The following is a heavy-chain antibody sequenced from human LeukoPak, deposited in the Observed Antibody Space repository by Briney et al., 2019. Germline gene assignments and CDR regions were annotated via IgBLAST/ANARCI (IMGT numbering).Heavy chain of an antibody. CDR2: SSTYNCDT. V-gene: IGHV1-18*04. D-gene: IGHD6-19*01. CDR3: ARDPSGTSGWYIWFDV. J-gene: IGHJ5*02. CDR1: GYTFKHYG. Sequence: GASVKVSCKASGYTFKHYGISWVRQAPGPGLEWMGCSSTYNCDTKHPQKVQGRLTLTAAASTCTAYMKLRGLRSDDTAVYYCARDPSGTSGWYIWFDVWGQGTLVTVSA.